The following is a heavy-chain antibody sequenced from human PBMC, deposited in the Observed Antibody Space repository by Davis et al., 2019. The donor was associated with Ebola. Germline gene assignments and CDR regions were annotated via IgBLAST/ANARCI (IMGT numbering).Heavy chain of an antibody. J-gene: IGHJ6*02. CDR1: GGSISSYY. CDR3: ARDRHAYGLDV. CDR2: IYYSGNT. Sequence: MPSETLSLTCTVSGGSISSYYWSWIRQPPGKGLEWIGYIYYSGNTNYNPSLKSRVTISIDASKNLFSLKLSSVTAADSAVYYCARDRHAYGLDVWGQGTTVTVSS. V-gene: IGHV4-59*01.